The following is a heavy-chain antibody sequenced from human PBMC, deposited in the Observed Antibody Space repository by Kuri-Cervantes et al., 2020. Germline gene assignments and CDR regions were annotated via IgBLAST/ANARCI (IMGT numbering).Heavy chain of an antibody. CDR3: AKDILYSSSWSGAFDI. CDR1: GFTFDDYA. Sequence: SLKISCAASGFTFDDYAMRWVRQAPGKGLEWVSGISWNSGSIGYADSVKGRFTISRDNAKNSLYLQMNSLRAEDTALYYCAKDILYSSSWSGAFDIWGQGTMVTVSS. V-gene: IGHV3-9*01. CDR2: ISWNSGSI. D-gene: IGHD6-13*01. J-gene: IGHJ3*02.